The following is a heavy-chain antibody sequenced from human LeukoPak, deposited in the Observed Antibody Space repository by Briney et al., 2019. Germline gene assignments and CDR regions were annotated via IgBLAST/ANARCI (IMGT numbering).Heavy chain of an antibody. CDR2: IDWDDDK. CDR3: ARIGLEYSSSSGIDY. D-gene: IGHD6-6*01. CDR1: GFSLSISGMC. Sequence: SGPALVKPTQTLTLTCTFSGFSLSISGMCVSWIRQPPGKALEWLARIDWDDDKYYSTSLKTRLTISKDTSKNQVVLTMTNMDPVDTATYYCARIGLEYSSSSGIDYWGQGTLVTVSS. J-gene: IGHJ4*02. V-gene: IGHV2-70*11.